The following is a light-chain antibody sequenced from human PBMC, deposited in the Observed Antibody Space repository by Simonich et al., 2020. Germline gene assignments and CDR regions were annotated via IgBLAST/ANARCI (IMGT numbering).Light chain of an antibody. Sequence: DIVMTQSPDSLAVSLGERATINCKSSQSVLYSSNNKNYLAWYQQKPGQPPKLLIYWGSTRESGVPDRFSGSGSGPDFTLPISSLQAEDVAVYYCQQYYSTSWTFGQGTKVEIK. CDR2: WGS. J-gene: IGKJ1*01. CDR3: QQYYSTSWT. V-gene: IGKV4-1*01. CDR1: QSVLYSSNNKNY.